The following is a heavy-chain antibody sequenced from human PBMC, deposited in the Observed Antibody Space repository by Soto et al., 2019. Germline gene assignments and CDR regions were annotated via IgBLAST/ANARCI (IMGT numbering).Heavy chain of an antibody. D-gene: IGHD1-26*01. Sequence: PGGSLRLSGAAAGFTFRSFGMHWIRQAPVKGLEWVALLSYDGTNKYYADSVRGRFTISRDNSKNTLYLEMNTLRVEDTAVYYCAKVLPATGIEGGGDAFDIWGQGTMVTVSS. J-gene: IGHJ3*02. CDR3: AKVLPATGIEGGGDAFDI. CDR1: GFTFRSFG. CDR2: LSYDGTNK. V-gene: IGHV3-30*18.